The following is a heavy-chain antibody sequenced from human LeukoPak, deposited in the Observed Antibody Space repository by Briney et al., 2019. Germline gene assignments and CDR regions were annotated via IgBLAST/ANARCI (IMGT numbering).Heavy chain of an antibody. CDR3: ARDPRGYSFGPYFDY. Sequence: ASVKVSCKASGYTFTSYYIHWVRQAPGQGLEWMGINNPSFGTTTYAQKFQGRVTVTSDTSTSTVYMELSSLRSEDTAVYFCARDPRGYSFGPYFDYWGQGTLVTVSS. CDR1: GYTFTSYY. J-gene: IGHJ4*02. V-gene: IGHV1-46*01. CDR2: NNPSFGTT. D-gene: IGHD5-18*01.